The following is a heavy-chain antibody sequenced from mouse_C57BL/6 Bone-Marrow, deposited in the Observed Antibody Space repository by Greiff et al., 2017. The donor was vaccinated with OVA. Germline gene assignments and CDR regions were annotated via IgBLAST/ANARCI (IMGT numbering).Heavy chain of an antibody. CDR3: ARDEDDYDGYWYFDV. CDR1: GFTFSSYA. Sequence: DVQLVESGGGLVKPGGSLKLSCAASGFTFSSYAMSWVRQTPEKRLEWVATISDGGSYTYYPDNVKGRFTISRDNAKNNLYLQMSHLKSEDTAMYYCARDEDDYDGYWYFDVWGTGTTVTVSS. J-gene: IGHJ1*03. D-gene: IGHD2-4*01. CDR2: ISDGGSYT. V-gene: IGHV5-4*01.